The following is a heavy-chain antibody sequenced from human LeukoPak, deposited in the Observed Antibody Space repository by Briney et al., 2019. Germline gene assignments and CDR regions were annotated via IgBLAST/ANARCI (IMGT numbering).Heavy chain of an antibody. Sequence: PGGSLRLSCAASGFTFSSYAMSWVRQAPGKGLEWVSGISGSGGTSYDADSVRGRFTISRDNSKNTLYLQMNSLRAEDTAVYYCARERNFWSGHPSWFDPWGQGTLVTVSS. CDR1: GFTFSSYA. V-gene: IGHV3-23*01. CDR2: ISGSGGTS. J-gene: IGHJ5*02. CDR3: ARERNFWSGHPSWFDP. D-gene: IGHD3-3*01.